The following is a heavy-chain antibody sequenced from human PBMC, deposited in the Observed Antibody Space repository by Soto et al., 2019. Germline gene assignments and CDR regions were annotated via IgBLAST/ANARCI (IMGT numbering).Heavy chain of an antibody. D-gene: IGHD2-8*01. CDR3: GRGGHDVYEFYQQWSIDY. V-gene: IGHV3-30-3*01. CDR2: ISSDGSNK. CDR1: GFTFSSFA. J-gene: IGHJ4*02. Sequence: QVQLVESGGGVVQPGRSLRLSCSASGFTFSSFAMHWVRQAPGKGLEWVAVISSDGSNKNYADSVKGRFTISRDNSKNTVSLEMISPRTEDTAAYYCGRGGHDVYEFYQQWSIDYWGQGTQVIVSS.